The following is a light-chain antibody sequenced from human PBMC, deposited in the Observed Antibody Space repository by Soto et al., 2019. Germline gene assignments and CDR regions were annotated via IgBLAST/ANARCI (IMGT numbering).Light chain of an antibody. CDR2: DAS. CDR1: QSISSW. J-gene: IGKJ1*01. CDR3: QQYNSYSWT. Sequence: DSQMTQSPSTLSASVGDRVTITCRASQSISSWLAWYQQKPGKAPKLLIYDASSLESGVPSRFSGSGSGTEFTLTISSLQPDDFATYYCQQYNSYSWTVGQGTKV. V-gene: IGKV1-5*01.